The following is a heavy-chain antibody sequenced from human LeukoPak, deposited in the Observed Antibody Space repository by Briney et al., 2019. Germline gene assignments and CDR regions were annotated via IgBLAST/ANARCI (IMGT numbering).Heavy chain of an antibody. Sequence: SGPALVKPTQTLTLTCTFSGFSLRTGAMRVSWIRQPPGKALEWLARIDWDDNKFYSTSLKTRLTISKDTSKNQVVLRMTNMDPVDTATYYCARLYSTGWYDYWGQGTLVTVSS. J-gene: IGHJ4*02. D-gene: IGHD6-19*01. V-gene: IGHV2-70*04. CDR1: GFSLRTGAMR. CDR2: IDWDDNK. CDR3: ARLYSTGWYDY.